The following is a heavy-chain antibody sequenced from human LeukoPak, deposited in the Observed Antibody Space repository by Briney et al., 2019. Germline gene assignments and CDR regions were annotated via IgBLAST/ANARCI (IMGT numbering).Heavy chain of an antibody. J-gene: IGHJ5*02. V-gene: IGHV1-18*01. CDR2: ISAYNGNT. CDR1: GYTFTNYG. D-gene: IGHD2-15*01. CDR3: AICIRALAFDP. Sequence: VASVKVSCKASGYTFTNYGISWVRQAPGQGLEWMGWISAYNGNTIYAQKVQGRVTMTRNTSISTAYMELSSLRSEDTAVYYCAICIRALAFDPWGQGTLVTVSS.